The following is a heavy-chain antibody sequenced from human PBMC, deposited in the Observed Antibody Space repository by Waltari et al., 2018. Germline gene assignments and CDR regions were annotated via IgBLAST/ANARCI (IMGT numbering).Heavy chain of an antibody. D-gene: IGHD3-10*01. Sequence: EIQLVESGGGLVKPGGSLRLSCAASGFTFRSSDMNWVRQPPGKGLVWVSFISKSGDTKYYADSVKGRFTISRDNAKNTLDLQMNSLRAEDAAVYYCVTDYASGSPVGFDFWGQGTLVTVSS. J-gene: IGHJ4*02. CDR1: GFTFRSSD. CDR2: ISKSGDTK. CDR3: VTDYASGSPVGFDF. V-gene: IGHV3-21*02.